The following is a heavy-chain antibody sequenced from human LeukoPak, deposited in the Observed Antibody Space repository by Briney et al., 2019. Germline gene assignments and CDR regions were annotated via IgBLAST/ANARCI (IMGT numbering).Heavy chain of an antibody. J-gene: IGHJ4*02. V-gene: IGHV4-34*01. CDR1: GGSFSGYY. CDR3: ARGQRYGRYYDILTGYYKDY. CDR2: INHSGST. Sequence: SETLSLTCAVYGGSFSGYYWSWIRQPPGKGLEWIGEINHSGSTNYNPSLMSRVTISVDTSKNQFSLKLSSVTAADTAVYYCARGQRYGRYYDILTGYYKDYWGQGTLVTVSS. D-gene: IGHD3-9*01.